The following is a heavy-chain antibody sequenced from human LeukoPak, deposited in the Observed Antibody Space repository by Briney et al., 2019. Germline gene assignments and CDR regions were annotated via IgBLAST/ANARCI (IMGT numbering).Heavy chain of an antibody. Sequence: SETLSLTCTVSGGSITSNSYYWGWIRQPPGKGLEWIGSIYYSGNTYYNPSLKSRVSVSVDTSKNQFSLKMSSVTAADTAVYYCARSRGSGSYFDYWGQGNLVTVSS. D-gene: IGHD3-10*01. V-gene: IGHV4-39*07. CDR2: IYYSGNT. J-gene: IGHJ4*02. CDR3: ARSRGSGSYFDY. CDR1: GGSITSNSYY.